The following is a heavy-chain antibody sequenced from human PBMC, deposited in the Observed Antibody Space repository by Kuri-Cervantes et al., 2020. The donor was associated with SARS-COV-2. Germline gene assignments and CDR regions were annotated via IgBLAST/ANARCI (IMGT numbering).Heavy chain of an antibody. V-gene: IGHV3-30-3*01. CDR2: ISYDGSNK. CDR1: GFTFSSYA. Sequence: SLKISCAASGFTFSSYAMHWVRQAPGKGLEWVAVISYDGSNKYYADSVKGRFTISRDNSKNTLYLQMNSLRAEDTAVYYCARDQGLYSSSSHPEGYYYGMDVWGQGTTVTVSS. J-gene: IGHJ6*02. D-gene: IGHD6-6*01. CDR3: ARDQGLYSSSSHPEGYYYGMDV.